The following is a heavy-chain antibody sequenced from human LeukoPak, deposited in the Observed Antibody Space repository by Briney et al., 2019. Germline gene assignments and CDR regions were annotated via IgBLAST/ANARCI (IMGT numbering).Heavy chain of an antibody. CDR2: ISSSGSTI. D-gene: IGHD5-24*01. CDR1: GFTFSDYY. CDR3: AKRVLDGYNSPFDY. V-gene: IGHV3-11*01. J-gene: IGHJ4*02. Sequence: GGSLRLSCAASGFTFSDYYMSWIRQAPGKGLEWVSYISSSGSTIYYADSVKGRFTISRDNAKNSLYLQMNSLRAEDTAVYYCAKRVLDGYNSPFDYWGQGTLVTVSS.